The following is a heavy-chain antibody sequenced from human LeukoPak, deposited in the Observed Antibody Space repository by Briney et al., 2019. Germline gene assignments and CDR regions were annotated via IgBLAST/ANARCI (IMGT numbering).Heavy chain of an antibody. CDR2: IIPIFGTA. D-gene: IGHD3-3*01. CDR3: ARSLFRFLEWSYRSYYYYYMDV. Sequence: SVKVSCKASGGTFSSYAISWVRQAPGQGLEWMGGIIPIFGTANYAQKFQGRVTITADKSTSTAYMELSSLRSEDTAVYFCARSLFRFLEWSYRSYYYYYMDVWGKGTTVTVSS. J-gene: IGHJ6*03. V-gene: IGHV1-69*06. CDR1: GGTFSSYA.